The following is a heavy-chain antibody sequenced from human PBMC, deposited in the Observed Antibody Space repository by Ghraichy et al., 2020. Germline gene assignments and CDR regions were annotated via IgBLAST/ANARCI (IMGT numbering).Heavy chain of an antibody. CDR2: INHSGST. CDR3: ARGIAARYWRY. CDR1: GGSFSGYY. Sequence: SETLSLTCAVYGGSFSGYYWSWIRQPPGKGLEWIGEINHSGSTNYNPSLKSRVTISVDTSKNQFSLKLSSVTAADTAVYYCARGIAARYWRYWGQGTLVTVSS. J-gene: IGHJ4*02. D-gene: IGHD6-6*01. V-gene: IGHV4-34*01.